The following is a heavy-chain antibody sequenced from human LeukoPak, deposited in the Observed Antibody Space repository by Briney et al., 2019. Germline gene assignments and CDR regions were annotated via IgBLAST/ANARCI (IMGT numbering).Heavy chain of an antibody. CDR1: GGSIGSYY. J-gene: IGHJ5*02. Sequence: SETLSLTCTVSGGSIGSYYWSWIRQPAGKGLEWIGRIYTSGSTNYNPSLKSRVTMSVDTSKNQFSLKLSSVTAADTAVYYCARGPFTMLRGADNWFDPWGQGTLVTVSS. D-gene: IGHD3-10*01. CDR3: ARGPFTMLRGADNWFDP. V-gene: IGHV4-4*07. CDR2: IYTSGST.